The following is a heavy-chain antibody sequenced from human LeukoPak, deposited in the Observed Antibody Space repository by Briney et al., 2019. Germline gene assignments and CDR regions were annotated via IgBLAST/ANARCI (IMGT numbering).Heavy chain of an antibody. CDR2: IDKRGST. D-gene: IGHD6-13*01. J-gene: IGHJ4*02. CDR1: GRSISSYY. V-gene: IGHV4-59*01. Sequence: SETLSLTCTASGRSISSYYWSWIRQPPGKGLEWIGYIDKRGSTNDNPSLKSRVTISVDTSKNQVSLKLTAVAAAYTAVYYCAGAKDTRSCTFYWGQGTQVTVSS. CDR3: AGAKDTRSCTFY.